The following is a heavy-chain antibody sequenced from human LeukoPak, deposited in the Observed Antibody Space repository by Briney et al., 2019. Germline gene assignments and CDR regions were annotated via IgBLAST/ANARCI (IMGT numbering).Heavy chain of an antibody. CDR1: GFTFSSFG. J-gene: IGHJ4*02. CDR2: IGYDGTNE. D-gene: IGHD6-13*01. Sequence: GGSLRLSCAASGFTFSSFGMHWVRQAPGKGLEWVAFIGYDGTNEYYADSVKGRFTISRDNSKNTLYLQISSLRVEDTAVHYCAKDRLPWQQLVWNYFDYWGQGTLVTVSS. V-gene: IGHV3-30*02. CDR3: AKDRLPWQQLVWNYFDY.